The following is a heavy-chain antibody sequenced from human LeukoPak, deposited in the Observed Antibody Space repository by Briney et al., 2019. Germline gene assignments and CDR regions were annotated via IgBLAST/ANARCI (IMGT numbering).Heavy chain of an antibody. J-gene: IGHJ6*03. CDR1: EFTFSSYA. Sequence: GGSLRLSCAAPEFTFSSYAMSWVRQAPGKGLEWVSAISVSGGSTYYADSVKGRFIISRDSSKNTLFLQMNSLRAEDTAVYYCASFIYYYYYMDVWAKGPRSPSP. CDR3: ASFIYYYYYMDV. V-gene: IGHV3-23*01. CDR2: ISVSGGST.